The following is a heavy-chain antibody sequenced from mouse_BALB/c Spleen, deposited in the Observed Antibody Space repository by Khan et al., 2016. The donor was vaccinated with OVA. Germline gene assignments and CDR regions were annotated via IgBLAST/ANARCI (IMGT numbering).Heavy chain of an antibody. D-gene: IGHD1-1*01. CDR1: GYSITSGYA. CDR2: ISYSDVT. V-gene: IGHV3-2*02. Sequence: VQLKESGPGLVKPSQSLSLTCTVTGYSITSGYAWNWIRQFPGNKLEWMGYISYSDVTNYNPSLKSRISITRDTSKNQFFLQLNSVTTEDTATYYGARGNYHGYYFDHWGQGTTPTVS. J-gene: IGHJ2*01. CDR3: ARGNYHGYYFDH.